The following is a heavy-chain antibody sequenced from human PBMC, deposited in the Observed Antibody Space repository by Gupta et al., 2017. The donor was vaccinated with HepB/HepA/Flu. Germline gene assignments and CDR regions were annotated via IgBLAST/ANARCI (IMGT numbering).Heavy chain of an antibody. D-gene: IGHD3-3*02. J-gene: IGHJ6*02. CDR1: KFTFEDHA. CDR3: AKNVGLGSLEYIHIGVMDV. Sequence: EVQLLESGGGVVQPGGSLRLSCSASKFTFEDHAMHWVRQAPGKGLEWVALSSDKGDTIHYTDSVKGRLTVSRDNSKRTLYLQMDSLTVEETATYYCAKNVGLGSLEYIHIGVMDVWVQGTTVTVSS. CDR2: SSDKGDTI. V-gene: IGHV3-43*02.